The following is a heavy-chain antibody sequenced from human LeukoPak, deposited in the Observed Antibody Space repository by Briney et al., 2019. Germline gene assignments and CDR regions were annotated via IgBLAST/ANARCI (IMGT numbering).Heavy chain of an antibody. CDR1: GASISNYY. V-gene: IGHV4-4*07. J-gene: IGHJ4*02. D-gene: IGHD5-12*01. Sequence: SETLSLTCTVSGASISNYYWSWIRQPAGKGLEWIGRMYKSGSTIYNPSLQSRVTMSLDTSSNHFSLNLISVTAADTAVYYCVRAEGGGYARYWGQGTLVTVSS. CDR3: VRAEGGGYARY. CDR2: MYKSGST.